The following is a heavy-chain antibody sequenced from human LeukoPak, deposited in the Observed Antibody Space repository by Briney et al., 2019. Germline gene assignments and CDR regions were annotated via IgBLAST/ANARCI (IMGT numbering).Heavy chain of an antibody. D-gene: IGHD3-22*01. CDR1: GYTFTGYY. CDR3: ATDALYDSSGYGPTGDFDY. V-gene: IGHV1-2*02. CDR2: INPNSGGT. J-gene: IGHJ4*02. Sequence: GASVKVSCKASGYTFTGYYMHWVRQAPGQGLEWMGWINPNSGGTNYAQKFQGRVTMTRDTSISTAYMELSRLRSDDTAVYYCATDALYDSSGYGPTGDFDYWGQGTLVTVSS.